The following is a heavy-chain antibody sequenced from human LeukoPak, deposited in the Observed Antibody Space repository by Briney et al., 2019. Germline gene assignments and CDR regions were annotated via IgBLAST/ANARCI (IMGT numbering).Heavy chain of an antibody. CDR2: IYHSGST. CDR3: ARGYWNFDN. J-gene: IGHJ4*02. CDR1: GYSISSGYY. D-gene: IGHD1-1*01. Sequence: SETLSLTCTVSGYSISSGYYWGWIRQPPGKGLEWIGTIYHSGSTYYNPSLKSRVTISLDTSKNQFSLKLNSVTAADTAVYYCARGYWNFDNWGQGTLVSVSS. V-gene: IGHV4-38-2*02.